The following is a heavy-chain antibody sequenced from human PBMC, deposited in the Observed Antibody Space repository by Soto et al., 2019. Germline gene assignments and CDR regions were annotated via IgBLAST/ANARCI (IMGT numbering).Heavy chain of an antibody. J-gene: IGHJ6*03. CDR3: ARGRGDYGYYYYMDV. CDR2: IYYSGNT. V-gene: IGHV4-39*07. D-gene: IGHD4-17*01. CDR1: AGSIANSRYY. Sequence: PSETLSLTCTVTAGSIANSRYYWGWIRQPPGKGMEWIGSIYYSGNTYYNPSLKSRVTISVDTSKNQFSLKLSSVTAADTAVYYCARGRGDYGYYYYMDVWGKGTTVTVSS.